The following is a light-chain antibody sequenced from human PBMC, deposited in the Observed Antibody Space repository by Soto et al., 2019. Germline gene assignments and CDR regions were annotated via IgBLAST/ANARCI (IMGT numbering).Light chain of an antibody. Sequence: QSVLTQPPSASGTAGQRVTISCSGSSSNIGSNYVYWYQQLPGTAPKLLIYRNNQRPSGVPDRFSGSKSGTSASLAISGLRSEDEADYYCAAWDDSLSGYVFGIGTKVTVL. CDR1: SSNIGSNY. J-gene: IGLJ1*01. V-gene: IGLV1-47*01. CDR3: AAWDDSLSGYV. CDR2: RNN.